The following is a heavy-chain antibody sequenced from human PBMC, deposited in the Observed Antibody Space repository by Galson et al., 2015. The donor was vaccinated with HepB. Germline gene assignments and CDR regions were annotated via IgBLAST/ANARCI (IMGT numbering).Heavy chain of an antibody. J-gene: IGHJ5*02. Sequence: SLRLSCAASGFTFSSNAMTWVRQAPGKGLEWVSSISDRGGSTYYADTVTGRFTISRDNSENTLYLQMNSLRVEDTAVYYCAKDQRSRRASRYDWFDPWGQGTLVTVSS. V-gene: IGHV3-23*01. CDR3: AKDQRSRRASRYDWFDP. D-gene: IGHD6-25*01. CDR2: ISDRGGST. CDR1: GFTFSSNA.